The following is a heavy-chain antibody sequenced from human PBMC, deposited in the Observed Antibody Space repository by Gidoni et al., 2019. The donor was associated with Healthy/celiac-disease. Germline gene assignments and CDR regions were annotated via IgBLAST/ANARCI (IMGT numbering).Heavy chain of an antibody. D-gene: IGHD4-17*01. CDR3: ARGDYGDYEVFSYYYYGMDV. Sequence: QVQLVQSGAEVKKPGASVKVSCKASGYTFSSYDINWVRQATGQGLEWMGWMNPNSGNTGYAQKFQGRVTMTRNTSISTAYMELSSLRSEDTAVYYCARGDYGDYEVFSYYYYGMDVWGQGTTVTVSS. V-gene: IGHV1-8*01. CDR1: GYTFSSYD. CDR2: MNPNSGNT. J-gene: IGHJ6*02.